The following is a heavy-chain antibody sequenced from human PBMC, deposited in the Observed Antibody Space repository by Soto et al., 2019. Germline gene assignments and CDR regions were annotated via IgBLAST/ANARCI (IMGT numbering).Heavy chain of an antibody. J-gene: IGHJ5*02. V-gene: IGHV4-59*08. D-gene: IGHD3-9*01. CDR1: GGSISNYY. CDR3: ARHRTGLDA. CDR2: IYYSGST. Sequence: QVQLQESGPGLVKPSETLSLTCTVSGGSISNYYWSWIRQPPGKGLEYIGYIYYSGSTNYNASLKSRVTISVDTSKNQFSLKLNSVTAADTAVYYCARHRTGLDAWGQGTLVTVSS.